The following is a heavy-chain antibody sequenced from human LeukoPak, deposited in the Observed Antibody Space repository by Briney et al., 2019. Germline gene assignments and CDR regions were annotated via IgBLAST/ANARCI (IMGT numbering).Heavy chain of an antibody. J-gene: IGHJ4*02. CDR2: IVVGSGNT. D-gene: IGHD5-12*01. Sequence: SVKVSCKTSGFTFTSSAMQWVRQARGQRLEWIGWIVVGSGNTNYAQKFQERVTITRDMSTSTAYMELSSLRSDDTAVYYCAADSNVDLFDYWGQGTLVTVSS. V-gene: IGHV1-58*02. CDR3: AADSNVDLFDY. CDR1: GFTFTSSA.